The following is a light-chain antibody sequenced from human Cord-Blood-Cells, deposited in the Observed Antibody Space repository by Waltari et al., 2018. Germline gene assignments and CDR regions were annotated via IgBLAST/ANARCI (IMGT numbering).Light chain of an antibody. CDR1: QSISSY. V-gene: IGKV1-39*01. CDR3: QQSYSTS. Sequence: DIQMTQSPSSLSASVGDRVTITCRASQSISSYFNWHQQKPGKAPQLLFDAASSFQSVVQSRFSGSCAATYFTLIISRQHPDVFVSYYWQQSYSTSFGHGTRLEIK. J-gene: IGKJ5*01. CDR2: AAS.